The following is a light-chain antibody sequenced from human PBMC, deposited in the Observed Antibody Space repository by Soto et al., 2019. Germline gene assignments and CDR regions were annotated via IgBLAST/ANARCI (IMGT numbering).Light chain of an antibody. CDR2: GAS. CDR3: QQSYSPPGT. J-gene: IGKJ1*01. Sequence: QMTQSPSSLSASVGNRVTITCRASQSISSFLNWYQHKAGKAPKLLIFGASTLQSGVPSRFSGSGSGTYFTLTISSLQPEDFATYYCQQSYSPPGTFGQGTKVDIK. V-gene: IGKV1-39*01. CDR1: QSISSF.